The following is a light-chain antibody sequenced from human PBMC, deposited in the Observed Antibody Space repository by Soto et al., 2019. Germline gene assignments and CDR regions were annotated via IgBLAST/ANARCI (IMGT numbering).Light chain of an antibody. J-gene: IGKJ1*01. CDR3: QKYNSFWT. CDR2: DAS. CDR1: QTISNW. Sequence: DIQMTQSPSALSASVVDRLTISCRASQTISNWLAWYQQKPGKAPKLLIYDASSLEIGVPSRFSGSGSGTEFTLTISSLQPEDFATYYCQKYNSFWTFGQGTKVDIK. V-gene: IGKV1-5*01.